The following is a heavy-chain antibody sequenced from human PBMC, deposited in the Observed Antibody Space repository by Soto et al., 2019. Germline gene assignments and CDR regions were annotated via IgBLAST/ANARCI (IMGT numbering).Heavy chain of an antibody. V-gene: IGHV1-46*01. CDR3: ARDPVARRKGHYGMDV. D-gene: IGHD2-15*01. Sequence: GASGKVCCKASGYTFTSYYMHWVRQAPGQGLEWMGRINPSGGSTNYAQKFQGRVTITTDASTSTVYMELSSLRSEDTAVYYCARDPVARRKGHYGMDVWGQGTTVTVSS. CDR2: INPSGGST. J-gene: IGHJ6*02. CDR1: GYTFTSYY.